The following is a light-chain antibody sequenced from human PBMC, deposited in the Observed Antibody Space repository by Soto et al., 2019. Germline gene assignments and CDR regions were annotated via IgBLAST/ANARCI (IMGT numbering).Light chain of an antibody. CDR1: QSVSSN. J-gene: IGKJ4*01. CDR3: QQYDDWPPLT. V-gene: IGKV3-15*01. CDR2: GAS. Sequence: EIVMTQSPATLSVSPGERVTLSCRASQSVSSNLAWYQQKPGQAPRLLIYGASTRGTGIPARFSGSGSGTEFTITISSLQSEDFAVYYCQQYDDWPPLTFGEGTKVEIK.